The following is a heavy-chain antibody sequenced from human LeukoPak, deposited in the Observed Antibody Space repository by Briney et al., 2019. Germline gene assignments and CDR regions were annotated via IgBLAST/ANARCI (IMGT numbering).Heavy chain of an antibody. V-gene: IGHV3-7*04. D-gene: IGHD1-1*01. J-gene: IGHJ4*02. Sequence: GGSLRLSCAASGFTFSSFWMGWVRQAPGKGLEWVASIKYDESEKHHVDSVKGRFTISRDNAKNSLNLQMNSLRAEDTAVYFCARVTTTGYFEYWGQGTLVTVSS. CDR2: IKYDESEK. CDR1: GFTFSSFW. CDR3: ARVTTTGYFEY.